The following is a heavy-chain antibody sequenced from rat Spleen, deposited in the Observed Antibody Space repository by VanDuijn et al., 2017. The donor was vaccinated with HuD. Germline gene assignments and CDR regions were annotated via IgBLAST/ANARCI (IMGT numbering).Heavy chain of an antibody. CDR3: ARRHYGYTDYFDY. Sequence: EVQLVESGGGLVQPGRSLKLSCAASGFTFSDYNMAWVRQAPKKGLEWVATIFYDGSRTYYRDSVKGRFTISRDNAKSTLSLQMDSLRSEDTATYYCARRHYGYTDYFDYWGQGVMVTVSS. CDR1: GFTFSDYN. J-gene: IGHJ2*01. CDR2: IFYDGSRT. V-gene: IGHV5S10*01. D-gene: IGHD1-9*01.